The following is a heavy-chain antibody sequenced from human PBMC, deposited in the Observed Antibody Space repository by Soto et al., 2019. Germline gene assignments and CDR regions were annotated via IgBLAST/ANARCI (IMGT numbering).Heavy chain of an antibody. CDR1: GFTFSSYG. V-gene: IGHV3-30*18. CDR3: AKDMVGDMGGFDY. J-gene: IGHJ4*02. CDR2: ISYDGSNK. D-gene: IGHD1-26*01. Sequence: QVQLVESGGGVVQPGRSLRLSCAASGFTFSSYGMHWVRQAPGKVLEWVAVISYDGSNKYYADSVKGRVTISRDNSKNTLYLQMNSLRAEDTAVYYCAKDMVGDMGGFDYWGQGTLVTVCS.